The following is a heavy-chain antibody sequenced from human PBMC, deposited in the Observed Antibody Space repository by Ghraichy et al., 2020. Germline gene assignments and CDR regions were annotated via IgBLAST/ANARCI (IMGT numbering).Heavy chain of an antibody. D-gene: IGHD2-15*01. CDR1: GYSFTSYW. CDR3: ARQAVVAAPTYYYYYYMDV. V-gene: IGHV5-51*01. Sequence: GESLNISCKGSGYSFTSYWIGWVRQMPGKGLEWMGIIYPGDSDTRYSPSFQGQVTISADKSISTAYLQWSSLKASDTAMYYCARQAVVAAPTYYYYYYMDVWGKGTTVTVSS. CDR2: IYPGDSDT. J-gene: IGHJ6*03.